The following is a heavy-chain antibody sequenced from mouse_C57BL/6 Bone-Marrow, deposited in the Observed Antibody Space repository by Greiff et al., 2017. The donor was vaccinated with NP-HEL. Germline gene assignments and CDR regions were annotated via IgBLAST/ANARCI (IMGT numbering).Heavy chain of an antibody. CDR3: ARMPPGYYGYAMDY. J-gene: IGHJ4*01. CDR1: GFSLSTFGMG. Sequence: QVQLQQSGPGILQPSQTLSLSCSFSGFSLSTFGMGVGWIRQPSGKGLEWLAHIWWDDAKYYNPALKSRLTISKATSKNQGFLKIANVDTADTATYYCARMPPGYYGYAMDYWGQGTSVTVSS. D-gene: IGHD1-1*01. V-gene: IGHV8-8*01. CDR2: IWWDDAK.